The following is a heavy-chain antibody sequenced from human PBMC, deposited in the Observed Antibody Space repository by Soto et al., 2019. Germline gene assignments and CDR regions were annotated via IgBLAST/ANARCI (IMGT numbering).Heavy chain of an antibody. D-gene: IGHD6-25*01. CDR1: GFTFSNYA. J-gene: IGHJ4*02. V-gene: IGHV3-23*01. Sequence: EVQLLESGEVLVQPGRSLRLSCAASGFTFSNYAMIWVRQAPGQGLDWVSASSGSGGTTYYADYVKGRFTISRDNSRNTLFLQMNSLRAEDAAVYYCAKFFVETGSNSGWPWSFHYWGQGTLVTVSS. CDR3: AKFFVETGSNSGWPWSFHY. CDR2: SSGSGGTT.